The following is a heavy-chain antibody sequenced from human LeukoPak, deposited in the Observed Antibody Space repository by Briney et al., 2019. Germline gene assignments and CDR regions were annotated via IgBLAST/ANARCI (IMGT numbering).Heavy chain of an antibody. J-gene: IGHJ3*02. V-gene: IGHV3-7*03. CDR2: IKQDGSEK. CDR1: GFTFSSYW. CDR3: ASNIVVVTALPNDAFDI. D-gene: IGHD2-21*02. Sequence: GGSLRLSCAASGFTFSSYWMNWVRQAPGKGLEWVANIKQDGSEKYYVDSVKGRFTISRDNAKNSLYLQMNSLRAEDTAVYYCASNIVVVTALPNDAFDIWGQGTMVTVSS.